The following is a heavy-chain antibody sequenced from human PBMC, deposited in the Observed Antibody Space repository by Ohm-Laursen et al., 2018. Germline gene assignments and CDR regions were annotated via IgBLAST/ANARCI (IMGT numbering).Heavy chain of an antibody. J-gene: IGHJ4*02. CDR3: AKDQMRVVPVAMDY. CDR2: ISGSGGST. CDR1: GFTFSSYA. D-gene: IGHD2-2*01. V-gene: IGHV3-23*01. Sequence: SLRLSCAAPGFTFSSYAMSWVRQAPGKGLEWVSAISGSGGSTYYADSVKGRFTISRDNSKNTLYLQMNSLRAEDTAVYYCAKDQMRVVPVAMDYWGQGTLVTVSS.